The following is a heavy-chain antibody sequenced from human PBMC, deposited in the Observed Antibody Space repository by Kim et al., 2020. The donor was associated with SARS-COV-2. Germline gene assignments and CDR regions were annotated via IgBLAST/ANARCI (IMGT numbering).Heavy chain of an antibody. Sequence: GESLKISCKGSGYSFTSYWISWVRQMPGKGLEWMGRIDPSDSYTNYSPSFQGHVTISADKSISTAYLQWSSLKASDTAMYYCARHDCSSTSCYRSDYWGQGTLVTVSS. J-gene: IGHJ4*02. CDR3: ARHDCSSTSCYRSDY. V-gene: IGHV5-10-1*01. CDR2: IDPSDSYT. D-gene: IGHD2-2*01. CDR1: GYSFTSYW.